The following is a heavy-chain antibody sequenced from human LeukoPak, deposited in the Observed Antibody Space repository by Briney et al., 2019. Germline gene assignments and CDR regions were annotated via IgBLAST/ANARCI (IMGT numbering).Heavy chain of an antibody. CDR2: IKSKTDGGTT. D-gene: IGHD7-27*01. V-gene: IGHV3-15*01. Sequence: GGSLRLSCAASGFTFSNAWMSWVRQAPGKGLEWVGRIKSKTDGGTTDYAAPVEGRFTISRDDSKNTLYLQMNSLKTEDTAVYYCTTTGAYRYYFDYWGQGTLVTVSS. CDR1: GFTFSNAW. CDR3: TTTGAYRYYFDY. J-gene: IGHJ4*02.